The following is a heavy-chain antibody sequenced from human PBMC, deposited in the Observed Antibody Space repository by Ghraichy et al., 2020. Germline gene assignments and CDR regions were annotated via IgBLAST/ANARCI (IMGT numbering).Heavy chain of an antibody. CDR2: INHSGST. J-gene: IGHJ4*02. D-gene: IGHD3-16*01. CDR3: ARRGGVKTLSQKKYYFGY. CDR1: GGSFSGYY. V-gene: IGHV4-34*01. Sequence: TLSLTCAVYGGSFSGYYWSWIRQPPGKGLEWIGEINHSGSTSYNPSLKSRVTISVDTSKNQFSLKLSSVTAADTAVYYCARRGGVKTLSQKKYYFGYWGQGTRSPSPQ.